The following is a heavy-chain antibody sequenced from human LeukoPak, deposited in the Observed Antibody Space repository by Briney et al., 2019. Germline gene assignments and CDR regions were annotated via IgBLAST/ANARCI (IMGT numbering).Heavy chain of an antibody. D-gene: IGHD7-27*01. CDR1: GFTFSRYS. V-gene: IGHV3-48*04. J-gene: IGHJ4*02. CDR3: ASSLGIPYYFDY. Sequence: GGSLRLSCAASGFTFSRYSMNWVRQAPGKGLEWVSYIGSSSSTIYYADSMKGRFTISRDNAKNSLNLQMNSLRAEDTAVYYCASSLGIPYYFDYWGQGTLVTVSS. CDR2: IGSSSSTI.